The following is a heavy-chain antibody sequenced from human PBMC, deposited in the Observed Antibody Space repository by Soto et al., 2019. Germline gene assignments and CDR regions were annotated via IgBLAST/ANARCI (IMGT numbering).Heavy chain of an antibody. CDR2: INADGST. D-gene: IGHD6-19*01. CDR3: ASIAVVEGFDP. Sequence: EVQLVETGGGLIQPGGSLRLSCAASGFNVNINYMSWVRQAPGKGLEWVSIINADGSTFYGDSVKGRFTISRDNSKNTVYLQMDRLRSEDTAVYDCASIAVVEGFDPWGQGTLVTVSS. J-gene: IGHJ5*02. CDR1: GFNVNINY. V-gene: IGHV3-53*05.